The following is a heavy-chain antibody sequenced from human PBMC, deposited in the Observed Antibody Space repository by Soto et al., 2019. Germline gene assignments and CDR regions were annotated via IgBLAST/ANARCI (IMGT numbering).Heavy chain of an antibody. CDR2: ITGGGDST. V-gene: IGHV3-23*01. J-gene: IGHJ6*02. D-gene: IGHD2-15*01. Sequence: EVQLLESGGGLVQPGGSLRLSCAASGSAFSNYAMSWVRQAPGKGLEWVSAITGGGDSTFYADSVKGRFTISRDNTKNTLHLGMDSLRADDTALYYCAKGPCRTGSCYGREDVWGQGTGVIVSS. CDR3: AKGPCRTGSCYGREDV. CDR1: GSAFSNYA.